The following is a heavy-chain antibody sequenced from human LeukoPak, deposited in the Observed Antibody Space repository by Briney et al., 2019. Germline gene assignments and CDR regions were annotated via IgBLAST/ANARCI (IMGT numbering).Heavy chain of an antibody. CDR1: GYTFTGYY. J-gene: IGHJ6*02. D-gene: IGHD3-3*01. V-gene: IGHV1-2*02. CDR3: ARVYDFDDYYYGMDV. CDR2: INPNSGST. Sequence: ASVKVSCKASGYTFTGYYMHWVRQAPGQGLEWMGWINPNSGSTNYAQKFQGRVTMTRDTSISTAYMELSRLRSDDTAVYYCARVYDFDDYYYGMDVWGQGTTVTVSS.